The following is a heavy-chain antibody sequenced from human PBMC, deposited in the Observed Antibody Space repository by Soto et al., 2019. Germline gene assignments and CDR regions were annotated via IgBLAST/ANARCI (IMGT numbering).Heavy chain of an antibody. CDR2: ISYDGSNK. CDR1: GFTFSSYG. CDR3: AKPADGGYDYALYYFDY. Sequence: GGSLRLSCAASGFTFSSYGMHWVRQAPGKGLEWVAVISYDGSNKYYADSVKGRFTISRDNSKNTLYLQMNSLRADDTAVYYCAKPADGGYDYALYYFDYWGQGTLVTVSS. J-gene: IGHJ4*02. V-gene: IGHV3-30*18. D-gene: IGHD5-12*01.